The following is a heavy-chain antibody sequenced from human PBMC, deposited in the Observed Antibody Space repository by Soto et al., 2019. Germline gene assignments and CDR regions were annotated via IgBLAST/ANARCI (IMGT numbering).Heavy chain of an antibody. CDR3: AKFFYSWLLPRYYFDF. V-gene: IGHV3-23*01. CDR1: GFTFNNYA. J-gene: IGHJ4*02. D-gene: IGHD3-22*01. Sequence: GGSLRLSCAASGFTFNNYAMSWVRQAPGKGLEWVSGISATGGTAYYADSVKGRFTISRDNSQNTLDLQINSLTADDTAVFYCAKFFYSWLLPRYYFDFWGLGILVTVSS. CDR2: ISATGGTA.